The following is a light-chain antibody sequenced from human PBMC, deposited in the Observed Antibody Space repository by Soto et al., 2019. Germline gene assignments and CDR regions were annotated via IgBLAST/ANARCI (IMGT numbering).Light chain of an antibody. CDR2: DIS. CDR3: QLYSRSPRQLN. J-gene: IGKJ5*01. V-gene: IGKV3-20*01. CDR1: QSVGSSS. Sequence: VLTQSPDTLSLSPGERATLSCRASQSVGSSSVGWYQQKPGQAPRLVIFDISNRATGIPDRFSGSGSGTECTLTISRLEPEDFAVYYCQLYSRSPRQLNLVQETRLE.